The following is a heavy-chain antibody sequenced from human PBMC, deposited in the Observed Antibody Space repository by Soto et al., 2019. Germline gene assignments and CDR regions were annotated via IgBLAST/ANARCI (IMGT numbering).Heavy chain of an antibody. Sequence: ASVKVSCKASGYTFTSYAMHWVRQAPGQRLEWMGWINAGNGNTKYSQKFQGRVTITRDTSASTAYMELSSLRSEDTAVYYCAKSYYDFWSGPPMVGMDVWGQGTTVTVSS. J-gene: IGHJ6*02. CDR1: GYTFTSYA. CDR2: INAGNGNT. D-gene: IGHD3-3*01. V-gene: IGHV1-3*01. CDR3: AKSYYDFWSGPPMVGMDV.